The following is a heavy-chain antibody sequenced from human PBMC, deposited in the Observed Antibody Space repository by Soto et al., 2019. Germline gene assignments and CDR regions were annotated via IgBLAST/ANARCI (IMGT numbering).Heavy chain of an antibody. D-gene: IGHD3-22*01. Sequence: ASVKVSCKASGYTFTSYAMHWVRQAPGQRLEWMGWINAGNGNTKYSQKFQGRVTITRDTSASTAYMELSSLRSEDMAVYYCARENYYDSSGYYRTSIYYYYGMDVWGQGTTVTVSS. CDR2: INAGNGNT. CDR3: ARENYYDSSGYYRTSIYYYYGMDV. J-gene: IGHJ6*02. CDR1: GYTFTSYA. V-gene: IGHV1-3*01.